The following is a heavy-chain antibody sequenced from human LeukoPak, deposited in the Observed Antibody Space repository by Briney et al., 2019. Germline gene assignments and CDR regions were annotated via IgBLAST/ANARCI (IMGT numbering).Heavy chain of an antibody. V-gene: IGHV4-59*12. CDR1: GGSISSYY. J-gene: IGHJ6*02. CDR2: IYYSGST. CDR3: ARDRGIRYFDWSDYYYYYGMDV. Sequence: PSETLSLTCTVSGGSISSYYWSWIRQPPGKGLEWIGYIYYSGSTYYNPSLKSRVTISVDTSKNQFSLKLSSATAADTAVYYCARDRGIRYFDWSDYYYYYGMDVWGQGTTVTVSS. D-gene: IGHD3-9*01.